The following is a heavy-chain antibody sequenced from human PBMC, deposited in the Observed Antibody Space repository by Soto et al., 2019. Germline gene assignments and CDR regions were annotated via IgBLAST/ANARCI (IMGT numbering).Heavy chain of an antibody. CDR1: GYAFTSYA. CDR2: INAGSANT. J-gene: IGHJ5*02. V-gene: IGHV1-3*01. D-gene: IGHD1-26*01. CDR3: ARSWERLDWVYP. Sequence: GASVKVSCKGSGYAFTSYAMPWVRQGPLQRLEWMVCINAGSANTKYSQKFHGRVTITRDTSASTAYMELCTLRSEDTAVYSCARSWERLDWVYPWGEGTLVTVSS.